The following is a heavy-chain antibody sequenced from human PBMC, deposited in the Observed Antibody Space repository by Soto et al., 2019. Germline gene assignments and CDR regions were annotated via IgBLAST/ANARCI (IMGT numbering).Heavy chain of an antibody. CDR1: GFTFSDYY. Sequence: GGSLRLSCAASGFTFSDYYMSWIRQAPGKGLEWVSYISSSGSTIYYADSVKGRFTISRDNAKNSLYLQMNSLRAEDTAVYYCARVLFPLNWHPVSYAFDIWGQGTIVPVSS. V-gene: IGHV3-11*01. D-gene: IGHD1-1*01. CDR2: ISSSGSTI. J-gene: IGHJ3*02. CDR3: ARVLFPLNWHPVSYAFDI.